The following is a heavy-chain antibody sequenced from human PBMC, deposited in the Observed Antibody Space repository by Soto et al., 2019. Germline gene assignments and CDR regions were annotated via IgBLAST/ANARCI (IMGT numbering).Heavy chain of an antibody. CDR3: AKVDYVPGSSVDY. J-gene: IGHJ4*02. Sequence: GGSLRLSCASSGFTFSSFAMSWVRQAPGEGLEWVSAISGSGGSTYYADSVKGRFTISRDNSKNTLYLQMNSLRAEDTAVYYCAKVDYVPGSSVDYWGQGTLVTVSS. V-gene: IGHV3-23*01. CDR2: ISGSGGST. D-gene: IGHD3-16*01. CDR1: GFTFSSFA.